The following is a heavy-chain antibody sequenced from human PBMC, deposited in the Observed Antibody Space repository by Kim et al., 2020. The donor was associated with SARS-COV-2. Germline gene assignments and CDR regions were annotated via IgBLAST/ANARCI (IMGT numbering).Heavy chain of an antibody. J-gene: IGHJ4*02. Sequence: QKLQGRVTITTDTSTSTAYMELGSLRSGDTAVYYCARERGYSYGLGTLDYWGQGTLVTVSS. CDR3: ARERGYSYGLGTLDY. D-gene: IGHD5-18*01. V-gene: IGHV1-18*01.